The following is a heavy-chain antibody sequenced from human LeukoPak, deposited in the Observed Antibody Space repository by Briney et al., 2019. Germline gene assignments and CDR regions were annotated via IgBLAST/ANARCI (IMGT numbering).Heavy chain of an antibody. Sequence: ASVKVSCKASGYTFTSYYMHWVRQAPGQGLEWMGWMNPNSGNTGYAQKFQGRVTMTRNTSISTAYMELSSLRSEDTAVYYCARGPSGDYVWGSYRWGDYYYMDVWGKGTTVTISS. D-gene: IGHD3-16*02. CDR2: MNPNSGNT. V-gene: IGHV1-8*02. CDR1: GYTFTSYY. J-gene: IGHJ6*03. CDR3: ARGPSGDYVWGSYRWGDYYYMDV.